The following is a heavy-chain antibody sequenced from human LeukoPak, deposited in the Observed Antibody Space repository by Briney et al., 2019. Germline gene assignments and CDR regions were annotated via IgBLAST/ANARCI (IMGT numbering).Heavy chain of an antibody. CDR1: GYTFTGYY. V-gene: IGHV1-2*02. J-gene: IGHJ4*02. D-gene: IGHD3-10*01. Sequence: ASVKVSCKASGYTFTGYYMNWVRQAPGQGLEWMGWINPNSGGSNYAQKFHGRVTMTRDTSISTVYMELSRLGSDDTAVYYCARARDYYGSGSYRFYFDSWGQGTLVTVSS. CDR2: INPNSGGS. CDR3: ARARDYYGSGSYRFYFDS.